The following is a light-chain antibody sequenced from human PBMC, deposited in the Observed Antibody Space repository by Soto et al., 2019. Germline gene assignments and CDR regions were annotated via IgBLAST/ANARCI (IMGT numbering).Light chain of an antibody. CDR3: SSYTSSSTYV. V-gene: IGLV2-14*01. CDR2: EVS. Sequence: QSVLTQPASVSWSPGQSITISCTGTSSDVGGYNYVSWYQQHPGKAPKLMIYEVSNRPSGVSNRFSGSKSGNTASLTISGLQAEDEPDYYCSSYTSSSTYVFGTGTKLTIL. J-gene: IGLJ1*01. CDR1: SSDVGGYNY.